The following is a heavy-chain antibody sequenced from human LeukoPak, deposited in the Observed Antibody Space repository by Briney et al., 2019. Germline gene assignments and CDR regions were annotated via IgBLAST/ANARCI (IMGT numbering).Heavy chain of an antibody. V-gene: IGHV3-30*02. CDR1: GFPFSSYG. D-gene: IGHD3-3*01. CDR2: IRYDGSNK. J-gene: IGHJ4*02. CDR3: AKDQLRFLEWLLPYHDY. Sequence: GGSLRLSFAASGFPFSSYGMHWVRPAPGKGLEWVAFIRYDGSNKYYADSVKGRFTISRDNSKNTLYLQMNSLRAEDTAVYYCAKDQLRFLEWLLPYHDYWGQGTLVTVSS.